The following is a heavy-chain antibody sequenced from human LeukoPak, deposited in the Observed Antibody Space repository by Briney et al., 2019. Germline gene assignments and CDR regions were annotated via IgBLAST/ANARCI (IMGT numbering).Heavy chain of an antibody. CDR3: ARRSYNSPFRY. CDR1: GVSISSSNW. CDR2: IYHSGST. D-gene: IGHD1-26*01. V-gene: IGHV4-4*02. J-gene: IGHJ4*02. Sequence: SETLSLTCAVSGVSISSSNWWSWVRQPPGKGLEWIGEIYHSGSTNYNPSLKSRVTISVDTSKNQFSLNLTSVTAADTAVYYSARRSYNSPFRYWGQGTLVTVSS.